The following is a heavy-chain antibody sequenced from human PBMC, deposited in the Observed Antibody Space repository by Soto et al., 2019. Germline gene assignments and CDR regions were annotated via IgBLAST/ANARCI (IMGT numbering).Heavy chain of an antibody. CDR1: GFTFSIYA. Sequence: EVQLLESGGGLVQPGESLRLSCAASGFTFSIYAMSWVRQAPGKGLEWVSVISGSDDSTYYADSVKGRSTISRDKSKNTLYLQMNILRAEDTAVYYCEKRISSSTLDYWGQGTLGTVSS. CDR2: ISGSDDST. CDR3: EKRISSSTLDY. D-gene: IGHD6-6*01. V-gene: IGHV3-23*01. J-gene: IGHJ4*02.